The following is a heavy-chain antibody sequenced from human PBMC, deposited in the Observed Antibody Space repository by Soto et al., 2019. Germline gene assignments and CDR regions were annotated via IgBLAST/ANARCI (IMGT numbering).Heavy chain of an antibody. CDR2: ISWNSGSI. J-gene: IGHJ6*02. CDR1: GFTFDDYA. V-gene: IGHV3-9*01. Sequence: PGGSLRLSCAASGFTFDDYAMHWVRQAPGKGLEWVSGISWNSGSIGYADSVKGRFTTSRDNAKNSLYLQMNSLRAEDTALYYCAKGDGYSSSWYGRYYYYGMDVWGQGTTVTAP. CDR3: AKGDGYSSSWYGRYYYYGMDV. D-gene: IGHD6-13*01.